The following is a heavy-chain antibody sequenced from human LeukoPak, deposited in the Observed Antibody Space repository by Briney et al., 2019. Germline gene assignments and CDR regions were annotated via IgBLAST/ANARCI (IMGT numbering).Heavy chain of an antibody. CDR1: GFTFSSYW. CDR2: MSAYGSEE. Sequence: GGSLKLSCAASGFTFSSYWMSWVRQAPGKGLEWVGNMSAYGSEEYYVDSVKGRFTISSDNAKNSLYLQMNSLRVDDTAVYYCARWARYCSSGSCYSWFDPWGQGTLVTVSS. V-gene: IGHV3-7*02. D-gene: IGHD2-15*01. CDR3: ARWARYCSSGSCYSWFDP. J-gene: IGHJ5*02.